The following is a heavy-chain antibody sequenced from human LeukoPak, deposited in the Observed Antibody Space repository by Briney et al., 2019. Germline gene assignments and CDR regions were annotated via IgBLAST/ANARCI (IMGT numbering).Heavy chain of an antibody. V-gene: IGHV4-39*07. CDR1: GGSISSSSYY. CDR3: ARGLDILTGYYYFDH. CDR2: IYYSGST. J-gene: IGHJ4*02. D-gene: IGHD3-9*01. Sequence: PSETLSLTCTVSGGSISSSSYYWGWIRQPPGKGLEWIGSIYYSGSTYYNPSLKSRVTISVDTSKNQFSLKLSSVTAADTAVYYCARGLDILTGYYYFDHWGQGTLVTVSS.